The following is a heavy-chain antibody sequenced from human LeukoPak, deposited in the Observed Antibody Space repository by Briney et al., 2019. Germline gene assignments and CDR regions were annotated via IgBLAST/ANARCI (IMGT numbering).Heavy chain of an antibody. CDR2: INPNNGAT. J-gene: IGHJ4*02. CDR1: GYTFTGYY. D-gene: IGHD1-26*01. CDR3: TRETGSYHGNDY. Sequence: ASVKVSCKASGYTFTGYYMHWVRQAPGQGLEWMGRINPNNGATNYAQKLQGRVTITGDTSISTAYMELSSLRSDDTAVYCCTRETGSYHGNDYWGQGTLVTVSS. V-gene: IGHV1-2*06.